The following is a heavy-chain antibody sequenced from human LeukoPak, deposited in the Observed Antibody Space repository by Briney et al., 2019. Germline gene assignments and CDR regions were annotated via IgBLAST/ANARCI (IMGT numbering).Heavy chain of an antibody. CDR2: IYTSGST. CDR1: GGSIRSGSYY. CDR3: ARDGISYYDTLDAFDI. J-gene: IGHJ3*02. V-gene: IGHV4-61*02. Sequence: PSQTLSLTCTVSGGSIRSGSYYWRWIRQPAGKGLEWIGRIYTSGSTNYNPSLKSRVTISVDTSKNQFSLKLSSVTAADTAVYYCARDGISYYDTLDAFDIWGQGTMVTVSS. D-gene: IGHD3-22*01.